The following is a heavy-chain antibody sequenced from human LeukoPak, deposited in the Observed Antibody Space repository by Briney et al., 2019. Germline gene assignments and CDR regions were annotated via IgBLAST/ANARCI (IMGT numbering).Heavy chain of an antibody. CDR3: ARFGSGYYQFDY. V-gene: IGHV3-21*01. D-gene: IGHD3-22*01. J-gene: IGHJ4*02. CDR2: ISSSSSYI. Sequence: GGSLRLSCAASGFTFSSYSMNWVRQAPGKGLEWVSSISSSSSYIYYADSVKGRFTISRDNAKNSLYLQMNSLRAEDTAVYYCARFGSGYYQFDYWGQGTLVTVSS. CDR1: GFTFSSYS.